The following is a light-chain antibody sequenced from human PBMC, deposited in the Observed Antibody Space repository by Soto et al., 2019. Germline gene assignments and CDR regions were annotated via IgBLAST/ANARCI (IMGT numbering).Light chain of an antibody. J-gene: IGKJ1*01. Sequence: ILVSQTQHSLSTISVQTASMSCTSSQILLNSDGNTYFYWYVQKAGQAPQPLIYEVSNRFSGVPARFSGSGSRTDFTLTISRVEAEDVAIYYCMQAIDIPWTFGQGTKVDI. CDR2: EVS. CDR1: QILLNSDGNTY. V-gene: IGKV2-29*03. CDR3: MQAIDIPWT.